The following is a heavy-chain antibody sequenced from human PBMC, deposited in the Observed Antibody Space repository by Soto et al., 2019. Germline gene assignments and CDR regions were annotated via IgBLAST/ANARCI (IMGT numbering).Heavy chain of an antibody. CDR2: IYYSGST. V-gene: IGHV4-39*01. CDR3: ATLWFGEADY. D-gene: IGHD3-10*01. J-gene: IGHJ4*02. Sequence: QLQLQESGPGLVKPSETLSLTCTVSGGSISRSSYYWGWIRQPPGKGLEWIGSIYYSGSTQYNPSLKSRVTISVDTSKNLFSLKLSSVTAADTAVYYCATLWFGEADYWGQGTLVTVSS. CDR1: GGSISRSSYY.